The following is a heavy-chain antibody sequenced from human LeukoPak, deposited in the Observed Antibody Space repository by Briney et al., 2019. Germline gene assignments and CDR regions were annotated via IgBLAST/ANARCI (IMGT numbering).Heavy chain of an antibody. J-gene: IGHJ4*02. V-gene: IGHV3-11*01. CDR1: GFIFSDYY. CDR2: TNSYGSSI. Sequence: GGSLRLSCAASGFIFSDYYMSWIRQAPGKGLEWVSYTNSYGSSIYYAGSVKGRFTISRDNAKKSLYLQMNSLRAEDTAVYYCARDIEWYYYDSNGYASDYWGQGTLVTVSS. D-gene: IGHD3-22*01. CDR3: ARDIEWYYYDSNGYASDY.